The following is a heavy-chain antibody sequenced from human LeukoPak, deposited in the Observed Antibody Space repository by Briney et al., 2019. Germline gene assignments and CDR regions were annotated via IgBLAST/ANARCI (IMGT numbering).Heavy chain of an antibody. CDR2: FHPEDGET. V-gene: IGHV1-24*01. D-gene: IGHD1-26*01. CDR1: GYTLTELS. CDR3: ATDRYSGSYLAFDY. J-gene: IGHJ4*02. Sequence: GASVKVSCKVSGYTLTELSMHWVRQAPGKGLEWIGGFHPEDGETIYAQKFQGRVTITEDTSTDTAYMELSSLRSEDTAVYYCATDRYSGSYLAFDYWGQGTLVTVSS.